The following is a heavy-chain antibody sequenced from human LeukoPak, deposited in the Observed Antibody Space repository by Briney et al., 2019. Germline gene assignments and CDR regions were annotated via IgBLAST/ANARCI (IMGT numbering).Heavy chain of an antibody. CDR3: ARRLGAWSRLRETCFDY. CDR1: EFTFTHYA. V-gene: IGHV3-30*09. J-gene: IGHJ4*02. D-gene: IGHD3-10*01. Sequence: PGRSLRLSCVASEFTFTHYAIHWVRQAPGRGLEWVAGISYDGSNKYYADSVKGRFAISRDNSKNTLYLQMNSLRAEDTAVYYCARRLGAWSRLRETCFDYWGQGTLVTVSS. CDR2: ISYDGSNK.